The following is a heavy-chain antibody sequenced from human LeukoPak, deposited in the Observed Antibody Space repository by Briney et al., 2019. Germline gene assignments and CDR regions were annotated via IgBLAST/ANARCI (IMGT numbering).Heavy chain of an antibody. D-gene: IGHD3-22*01. CDR3: AKDLGRITMIVVVISAFDY. Sequence: GGTLRLSCAASGFTFSSYARSWVRQAPGKGLEWVSAINGSGGTTYNADPVKGRFTIFEANSNNMSYLLRNSLTAEDTAVYYCAKDLGRITMIVVVISAFDYWGQGTLVTVSS. CDR1: GFTFSSYA. CDR2: INGSGGTT. J-gene: IGHJ4*02. V-gene: IGHV3-23*01.